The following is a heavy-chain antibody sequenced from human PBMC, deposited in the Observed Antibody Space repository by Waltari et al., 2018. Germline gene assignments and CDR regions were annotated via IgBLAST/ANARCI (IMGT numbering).Heavy chain of an antibody. D-gene: IGHD6-13*01. V-gene: IGHV1-2*02. CDR2: INPNSGGT. CDR1: GYTFTGYY. J-gene: IGHJ4*02. CDR3: ARELPQKIAAAGTGLDY. Sequence: QVQLVQSGAEVKKPGASVKVSCKASGYTFTGYYMHWVRQAPGQGLEWMGWINPNSGGTNYAQKFQGRVTMTRDTSISTAYMELSRLRSDDTAVYYCARELPQKIAAAGTGLDYWGQGTLVTVSS.